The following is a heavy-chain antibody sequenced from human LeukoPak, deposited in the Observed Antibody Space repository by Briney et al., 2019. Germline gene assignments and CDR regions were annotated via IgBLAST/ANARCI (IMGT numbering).Heavy chain of an antibody. Sequence: SETLSLTCAVYGGSFSGYYWSWIRQPPGKGLEWIGEINHSGSTNYNPYLKSRVTISVDTSKNQLSLKLSSVAAADTAVYYCARALVRGVSYFDYWGQGTLVTVSS. V-gene: IGHV4-34*01. J-gene: IGHJ4*02. CDR2: INHSGST. D-gene: IGHD3-10*01. CDR1: GGSFSGYY. CDR3: ARALVRGVSYFDY.